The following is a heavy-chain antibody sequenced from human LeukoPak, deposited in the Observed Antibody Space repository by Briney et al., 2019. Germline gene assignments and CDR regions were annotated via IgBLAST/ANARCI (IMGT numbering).Heavy chain of an antibody. CDR1: GDSIGNGGFA. V-gene: IGHV4-30-2*01. Sequence: PSETLSLTCAVSGDSIGNGGFAWNWIRQPPGKGLEWIGYIYHRGGTYYNPSLKSRVTLSVDRSKNQFSLMLSSVTAADTAVYFCARGGYNYPFFDHWGQGALVTVSS. CDR2: IYHRGGT. J-gene: IGHJ4*02. D-gene: IGHD5-18*01. CDR3: ARGGYNYPFFDH.